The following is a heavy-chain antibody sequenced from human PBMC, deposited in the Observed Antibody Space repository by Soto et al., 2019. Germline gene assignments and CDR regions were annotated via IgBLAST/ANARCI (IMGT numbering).Heavy chain of an antibody. D-gene: IGHD2-15*01. J-gene: IGHJ4*02. V-gene: IGHV3-21*01. CDR2: ISSSSSYI. CDR1: GFTVSSNY. Sequence: GSLRLSCSASGFTVSSNYMSWVRQAPGKGLEWVSSISSSSSYIYYADSVKGRFTISRDNAKNSLYLQMNSLRAEDTAVYYCARDAPRIRYCSGGGCXGWGQGTLVTVSS. CDR3: ARDAPRIRYCSGGGCXG.